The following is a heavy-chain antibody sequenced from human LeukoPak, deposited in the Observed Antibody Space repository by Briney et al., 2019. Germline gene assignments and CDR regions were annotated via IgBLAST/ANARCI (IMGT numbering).Heavy chain of an antibody. CDR3: ARGGGFGELYS. V-gene: IGHV4-34*01. Sequence: PSETLSLTCAVYGGSFSGYCWSWIRQPPGKGLEWIGEINHSGSTNYNPSLKSRVTISVDTSKNQFSLKLSSVTTADTAVYYCARGGGFGELYSWGQGTLVTVSS. D-gene: IGHD3-10*01. CDR1: GGSFSGYC. J-gene: IGHJ5*02. CDR2: INHSGST.